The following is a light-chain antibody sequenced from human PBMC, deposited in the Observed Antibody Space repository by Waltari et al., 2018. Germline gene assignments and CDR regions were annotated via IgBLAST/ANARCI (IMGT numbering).Light chain of an antibody. CDR3: QQLYSYPLT. Sequence: DIQLTQSPSSLPASVGARVPITCRASQSITNYLAWFQQKAGKAPKLLIFAASTLQSGVPSRFSGSGSGTDFTLTINNLQPEDLATYYCQQLYSYPLTFGGGTKVEI. J-gene: IGKJ4*01. V-gene: IGKV1-9*01. CDR1: QSITNY. CDR2: AAS.